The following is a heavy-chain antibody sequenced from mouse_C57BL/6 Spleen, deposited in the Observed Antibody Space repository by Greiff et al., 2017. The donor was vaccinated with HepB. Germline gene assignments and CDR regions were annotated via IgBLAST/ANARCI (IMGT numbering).Heavy chain of an antibody. J-gene: IGHJ1*03. CDR2: ISYDGSN. V-gene: IGHV3-6*01. CDR1: GYSITSGYY. Sequence: EVQLQQSGPGLVKPSQSLSLTCSVTGYSITSGYYWNWIRQFPGNKLEWMGYISYDGSNNYNPSLKNRISITRDTSKNQFFLKLNSVTTEDTATYYCARDRGSSYSWYFDVWGTGTTVTVSS. D-gene: IGHD1-1*01. CDR3: ARDRGSSYSWYFDV.